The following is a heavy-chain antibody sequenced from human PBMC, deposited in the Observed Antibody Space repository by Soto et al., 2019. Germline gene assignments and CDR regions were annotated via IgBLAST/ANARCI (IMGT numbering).Heavy chain of an antibody. CDR1: GYTFTSYD. D-gene: IGHD6-6*01. CDR2: MNPNSGNT. Sequence: ASVKVSCRASGYTFTSYDINWVRQATGQGLEWMGWMNPNSGNTGYAQKFQGRVTMTRNTSISTAYMELSSLRSEDTAVYYCARGRRVAARPKNWFDPWGQGTLVTVSS. CDR3: ARGRRVAARPKNWFDP. J-gene: IGHJ5*02. V-gene: IGHV1-8*01.